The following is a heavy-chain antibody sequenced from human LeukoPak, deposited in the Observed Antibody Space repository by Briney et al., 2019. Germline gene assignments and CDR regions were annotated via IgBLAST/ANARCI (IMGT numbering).Heavy chain of an antibody. Sequence: PGGSLRLSCAASGFTFSSYAMHWVRQAPGKGLEWVAVISYDGSNKYYADSVKGRFTISRDNAKNSLYLQMNSLRAEDTAVYYCARSPGTPSGSYRTPYFDYWGQGTLVTVSS. CDR1: GFTFSSYA. CDR3: ARSPGTPSGSYRTPYFDY. CDR2: ISYDGSNK. J-gene: IGHJ4*02. D-gene: IGHD1-26*01. V-gene: IGHV3-30*04.